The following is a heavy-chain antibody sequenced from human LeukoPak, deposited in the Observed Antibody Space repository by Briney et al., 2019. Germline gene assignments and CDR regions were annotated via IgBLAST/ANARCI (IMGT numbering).Heavy chain of an antibody. J-gene: IGHJ6*03. CDR3: ARENVYYDFWSGYYLRASTMDV. CDR1: GFTFSNYW. D-gene: IGHD3-3*01. Sequence: PGESLRLSCAASGFTFSNYWMHWVRQAPGKGLEWVSGINWNGGSTGYADSVKGRFTISRDNAKNSLYLQMNSLRAEDTALYYCARENVYYDFWSGYYLRASTMDVWGKGTTVTVSS. CDR2: INWNGGST. V-gene: IGHV3-20*04.